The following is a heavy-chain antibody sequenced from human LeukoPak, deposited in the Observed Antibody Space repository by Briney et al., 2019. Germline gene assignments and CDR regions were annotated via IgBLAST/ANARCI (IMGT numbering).Heavy chain of an antibody. CDR1: GYTFTRYW. D-gene: IGHD4-17*01. CDR2: LYPGDSDT. Sequence: GESLKISCKGSGYTFTRYWIGWVRQMPGKGLEWMGILYPGDSDTRYSPSFQGQVTISADQSTSTAYLQWSSLKASDTAMYYCVRTPYGQNYMDVWGKGTTVTVSS. V-gene: IGHV5-51*01. J-gene: IGHJ6*03. CDR3: VRTPYGQNYMDV.